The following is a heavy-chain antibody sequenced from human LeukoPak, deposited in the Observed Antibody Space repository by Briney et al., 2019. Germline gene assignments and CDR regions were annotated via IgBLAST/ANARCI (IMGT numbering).Heavy chain of an antibody. Sequence: SETLSLTCTVSGGSISSYYWSWIRRPPGKGLEWIGYIYYSGSTNYNPSLKSRVTISVDTSKNQFSLKLSSVTAADTAVYYCARGAVVTAAYYFDYWGQGTLVTVSS. D-gene: IGHD2-21*02. CDR3: ARGAVVTAAYYFDY. V-gene: IGHV4-59*08. J-gene: IGHJ4*02. CDR1: GGSISSYY. CDR2: IYYSGST.